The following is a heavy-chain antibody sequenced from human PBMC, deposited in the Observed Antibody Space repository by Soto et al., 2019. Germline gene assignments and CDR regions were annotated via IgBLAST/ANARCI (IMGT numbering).Heavy chain of an antibody. J-gene: IGHJ6*03. CDR3: ARDRSVSVAAKYYYYYMDV. V-gene: IGHV4-59*01. CDR2: IYYSGST. D-gene: IGHD2-15*01. Sequence: SETLSLTCTVSGGSISSYYWSWIRQPPGKGLEWIGYIYYSGSTNYNPSLKSRVTISVDTSKNQFSLKLSSVTAADTAVYYCARDRSVSVAAKYYYYYMDVWGKGTTVTVSS. CDR1: GGSISSYY.